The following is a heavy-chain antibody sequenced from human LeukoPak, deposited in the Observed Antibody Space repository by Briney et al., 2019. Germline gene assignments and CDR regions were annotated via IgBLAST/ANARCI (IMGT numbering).Heavy chain of an antibody. J-gene: IGHJ4*02. D-gene: IGHD2-15*01. CDR1: GFTFSSHW. CDR2: ISRDESST. V-gene: IGHV3-74*01. CDR3: ARGGGVITAIDY. Sequence: GGSLRLSCAASGFTFSSHWMHWVRQAPGKGLVWVSRISRDESSTSYADSVKGRFTISRDNAKNTLYLQMNSLRAEDTAVYYCARGGGVITAIDYWGQGTLVTVSS.